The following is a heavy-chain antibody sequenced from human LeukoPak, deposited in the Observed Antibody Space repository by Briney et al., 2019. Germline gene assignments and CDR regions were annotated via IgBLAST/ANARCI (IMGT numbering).Heavy chain of an antibody. Sequence: SETLSLTCSVSGYSINSGYHWGWIRQPPGKGLEWIAIMHHTGSTHYNPSLQSRVTISIDTSKNHFSLKLRSVTAADTAVYYCARRDDCWGQGTLVTVSS. CDR2: MHHTGST. J-gene: IGHJ4*02. CDR1: GYSINSGYH. D-gene: IGHD2-21*02. V-gene: IGHV4-38-2*01. CDR3: ARRDDC.